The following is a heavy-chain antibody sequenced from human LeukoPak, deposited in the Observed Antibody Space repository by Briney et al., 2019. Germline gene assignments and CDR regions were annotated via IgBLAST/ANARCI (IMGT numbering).Heavy chain of an antibody. J-gene: IGHJ4*02. V-gene: IGHV3-33*06. D-gene: IGHD6-19*01. CDR2: IWYDGSNK. Sequence: PGGSLRLSCAASGFTFSSYGMHWVRQAPGKGLEWVAVIWYDGSNKYYADSVKGRFTISRDNSKNTLYLQMNSLRAEDTAVYYCAKTQWLDPPPFDYWGQGTLVTVSS. CDR1: GFTFSSYG. CDR3: AKTQWLDPPPFDY.